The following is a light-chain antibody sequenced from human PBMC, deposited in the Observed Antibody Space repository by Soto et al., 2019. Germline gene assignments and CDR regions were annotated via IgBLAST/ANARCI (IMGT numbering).Light chain of an antibody. Sequence: QYVLTQPPSASGTPGQGVTISCSGSRSNIGTNTVTWYQQLPGTAPKVLIYSNNQRPSGVPDRCSGSESGTSASLAISGLESEDEADYYCAAWDVSFGVFGGGTKLTVL. CDR2: SNN. V-gene: IGLV1-44*01. J-gene: IGLJ2*01. CDR3: AAWDVSFGV. CDR1: RSNIGTNT.